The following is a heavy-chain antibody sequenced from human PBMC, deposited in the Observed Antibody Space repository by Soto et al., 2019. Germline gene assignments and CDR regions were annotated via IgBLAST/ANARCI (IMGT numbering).Heavy chain of an antibody. V-gene: IGHV1-69*13. CDR1: GGTFSSYA. CDR3: ARGFTIFGVVTPTYYYYGMDA. Sequence: ASVKVSCKASGGTFSSYAISWVRQAPGQGLEWMGGIIPIFGTANYAQKFQGRVTITADESTSTAYMELSSLRSEDTAVYYCARGFTIFGVVTPTYYYYGMDAWGQGTTVTVSS. D-gene: IGHD3-3*01. CDR2: IIPIFGTA. J-gene: IGHJ6*02.